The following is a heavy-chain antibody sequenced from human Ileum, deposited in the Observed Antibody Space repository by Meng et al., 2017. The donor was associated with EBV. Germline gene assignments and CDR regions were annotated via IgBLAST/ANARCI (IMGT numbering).Heavy chain of an antibody. Sequence: QVVREVWGGGRVKPSGILSLSCSASVGSMMGPYWGHWVRQAPGEGLEWIGEIYHRGSTNYNPSLKSRVSMSVDQSRNQFSMRLTSVTAADTAVYFCAREVSNSSSWGSFDYWGQGALVTVSS. V-gene: IGHV4-4*02. CDR2: IYHRGST. CDR3: AREVSNSSSWGSFDY. D-gene: IGHD6-6*01. J-gene: IGHJ4*02. CDR1: VGSMMGPYW.